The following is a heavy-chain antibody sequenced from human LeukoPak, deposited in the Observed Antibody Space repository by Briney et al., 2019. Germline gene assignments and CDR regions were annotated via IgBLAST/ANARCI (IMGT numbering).Heavy chain of an antibody. CDR1: GFTFSGSA. D-gene: IGHD4-17*01. CDR2: IRSKTNSYAT. V-gene: IGHV3-73*01. Sequence: GGSLRLSCAASGFTFSGSAMHWVRQASGKGLEWVGRIRSKTNSYATSYAASVKGRFALSRDDSKNTAYLQMDSLRAEDTAVYYCARSRATVTSWADFDYWGQGTLVTVSS. J-gene: IGHJ4*02. CDR3: ARSRATVTSWADFDY.